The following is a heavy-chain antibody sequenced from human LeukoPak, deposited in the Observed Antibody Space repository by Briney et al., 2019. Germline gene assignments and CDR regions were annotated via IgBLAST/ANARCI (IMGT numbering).Heavy chain of an antibody. CDR1: GLTFRSYW. D-gene: IGHD5-24*01. CDR2: INQGGSEK. V-gene: IGHV3-7*01. Sequence: SGGSLRLSCAVSGLTFRSYWMSWVRQAPGKGLEWVANINQGGSEKYFVDSVKGRFTISRDNAKNSLHLQMDTLRADDTAVYYCARERDGRFDYWGQGTLVTVSS. CDR3: ARERDGRFDY. J-gene: IGHJ4*02.